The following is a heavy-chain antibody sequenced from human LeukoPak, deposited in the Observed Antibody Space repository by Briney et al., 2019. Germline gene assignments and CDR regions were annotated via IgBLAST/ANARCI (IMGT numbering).Heavy chain of an antibody. CDR1: GFTVSTNY. D-gene: IGHD3-22*01. CDR3: ASNLVVRNAFDI. CDR2: IYSGGST. J-gene: IGHJ3*02. V-gene: IGHV3-66*01. Sequence: GGSLRLSCAASGFTVSTNYMSWVRQAPGKGLEWVSVIYSGGSTYYADSVKGRFTISRDNSKNTLYLQMNSLRAEDTDVYYCASNLVVRNAFDIWGQGTMVTVSS.